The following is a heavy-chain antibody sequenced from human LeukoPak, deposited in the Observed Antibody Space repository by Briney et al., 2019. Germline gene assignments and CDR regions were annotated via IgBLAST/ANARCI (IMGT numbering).Heavy chain of an antibody. D-gene: IGHD5-24*01. Sequence: GGSLRLSCVASGLTFSTYSMNWVRQAPGKGLEWVSSIDSSSRSIYYADSVKGRFTISRDNAKNSLYLQMNSLRAEDTAVYYCAREGNGYISEAFDIWGQGTMVTVSS. CDR1: GLTFSTYS. CDR3: AREGNGYISEAFDI. CDR2: IDSSSRSI. V-gene: IGHV3-21*01. J-gene: IGHJ3*02.